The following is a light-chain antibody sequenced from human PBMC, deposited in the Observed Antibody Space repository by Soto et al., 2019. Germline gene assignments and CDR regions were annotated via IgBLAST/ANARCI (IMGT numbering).Light chain of an antibody. V-gene: IGKV3-20*01. CDR3: QQYGSSPWT. J-gene: IGKJ1*01. CDR1: QSVRSSY. CDR2: SAS. Sequence: EIVLTQSPGTLSLSPGERTTLSCRASQSVRSSYLAWYQQKTGQAPRLLIYSASSRATDIPDRFSGSGSGTEFTLTISRLEPEDFAVYYCQQYGSSPWTFGQGTKVEIK.